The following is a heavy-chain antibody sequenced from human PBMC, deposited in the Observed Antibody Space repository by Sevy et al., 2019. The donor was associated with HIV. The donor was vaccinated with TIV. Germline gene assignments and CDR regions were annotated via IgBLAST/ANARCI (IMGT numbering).Heavy chain of an antibody. Sequence: GGSLRLSCVASGFSIRDFAVHWVRQGPGKGLEWVAIMSYVGGSVKYADSVKGRFTISRDSSRNTLYLQMTSLRAEDTAVYYCARLQSCGGDCYYFDSWGQGTLVTVSS. D-gene: IGHD2-21*02. J-gene: IGHJ4*02. CDR3: ARLQSCGGDCYYFDS. CDR2: MSYVGGSV. CDR1: GFSIRDFA. V-gene: IGHV3-30-3*01.